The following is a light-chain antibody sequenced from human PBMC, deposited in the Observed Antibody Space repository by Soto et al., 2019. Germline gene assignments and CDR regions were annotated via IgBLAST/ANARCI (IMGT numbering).Light chain of an antibody. V-gene: IGLV2-11*01. J-gene: IGLJ1*01. CDR2: DVT. CDR1: RSDFGGYNY. CDR3: CSYAGSNLHYV. Sequence: VLTQPPSVSGAPGQAVTISCFGTRSDFGGYNYVSWYQQHPGKAPQLMIYDVTKRPSGVPDRFSGSKSGNTASLTISGLQAEDEADYYCCSYAGSNLHYVFGLGTKVTVL.